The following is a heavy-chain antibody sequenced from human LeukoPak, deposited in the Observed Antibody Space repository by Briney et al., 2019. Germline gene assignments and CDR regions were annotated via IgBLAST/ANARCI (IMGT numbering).Heavy chain of an antibody. CDR2: ISSSNSYI. CDR3: ARGNRAAAGTGY. Sequence: GVSLRLSCAASGFTFSSYSMNWVRQAPGKGLEWVSSISSSNSYIYYADSVKGRFTISRDNAKNSLYLQMNSLRAEDTAVHYCARGNRAAAGTGYWGQGTLVTVSS. CDR1: GFTFSSYS. J-gene: IGHJ4*02. D-gene: IGHD6-13*01. V-gene: IGHV3-21*01.